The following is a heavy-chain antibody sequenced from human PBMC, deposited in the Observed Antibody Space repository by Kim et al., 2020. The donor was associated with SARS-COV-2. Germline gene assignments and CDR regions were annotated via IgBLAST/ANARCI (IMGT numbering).Heavy chain of an antibody. CDR1: GGSISSSSYY. J-gene: IGHJ3*02. Sequence: SETLSLTCTVSGGSISSSSYYWGWIRQPPGKGLEWIGSIYYSGSTYYNPSLKSRVTISVDTSKNQFSLKLSSVTAAVTAVYYCARQWGITMIVVVIQGAFDIWGQGTMVTVSS. CDR2: IYYSGST. CDR3: ARQWGITMIVVVIQGAFDI. D-gene: IGHD3-22*01. V-gene: IGHV4-39*01.